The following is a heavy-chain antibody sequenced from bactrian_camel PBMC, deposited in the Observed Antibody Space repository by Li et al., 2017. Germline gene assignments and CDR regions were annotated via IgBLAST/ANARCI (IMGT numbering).Heavy chain of an antibody. CDR1: GNDYSTYC. D-gene: IGHD1*01. V-gene: IGHV3S53*01. CDR3: TARYEFGLGACRGVGGLGF. Sequence: QLVESGGGTVQPGESRRLSCTVTGNDYSTYCMAWFRQSSGKEREGVAAIRSGGDVSYADSVKGRYTISKDNRKNILYLQMNSLTPGDTAMYYCTARYEFGLGACRGVGGLGFWGQGTQVT. J-gene: IGHJ6*01. CDR2: IRSGGDV.